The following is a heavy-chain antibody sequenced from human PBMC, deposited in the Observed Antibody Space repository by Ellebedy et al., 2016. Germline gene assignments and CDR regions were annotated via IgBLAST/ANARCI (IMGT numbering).Heavy chain of an antibody. CDR3: ARGAFSGRIFGVGDI. J-gene: IGHJ3*02. Sequence: ASVKVSCKASGYTFTSYYMHWVRQAPGQGLEWMGIINPNGGSTSYAQKFQGRVTITADKSTSTAYMELSSLRSEDTAVYYCARGAFSGRIFGVGDIWGQGTMVTVSS. CDR1: GYTFTSYY. CDR2: INPNGGST. V-gene: IGHV1-46*01. D-gene: IGHD3-3*02.